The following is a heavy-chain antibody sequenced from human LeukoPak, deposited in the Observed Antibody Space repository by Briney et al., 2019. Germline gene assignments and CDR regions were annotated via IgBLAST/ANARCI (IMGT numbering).Heavy chain of an antibody. D-gene: IGHD7-27*01. Sequence: SETLSLTCSVSGYSISSGYYWGWIRQPPGKGLEWIGSGYQGGSTYYNPSLKTRVTISVGTSRNQFSLKLTSVTAADTAVYYCARLAWGRLDYWGQGTLITVSS. V-gene: IGHV4-38-2*02. J-gene: IGHJ4*02. CDR2: GYQGGST. CDR3: ARLAWGRLDY. CDR1: GYSISSGYY.